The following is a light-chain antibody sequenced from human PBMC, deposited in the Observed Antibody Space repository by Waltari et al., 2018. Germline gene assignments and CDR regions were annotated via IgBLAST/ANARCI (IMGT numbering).Light chain of an antibody. V-gene: IGKV1-5*03. CDR1: QSIITW. CDR2: NAS. CDR3: QQYNKYPLT. J-gene: IGKJ4*01. Sequence: DIQLTQSPSTLSASVGDRVTISCRASQSIITWLAWYQQTPGQAPKLLVYNASSLESGVPSRFSGSGSGTEFTLTISSLQADDFATYYCQQYNKYPLTFGGGTKVEI.